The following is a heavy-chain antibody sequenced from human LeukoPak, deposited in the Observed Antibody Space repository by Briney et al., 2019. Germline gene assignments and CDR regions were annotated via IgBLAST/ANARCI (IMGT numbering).Heavy chain of an antibody. CDR2: IFHNGSP. CDR1: GGSLSPHY. Sequence: SETLSLTCTVSGGSLSPHYRSWLRQSPGKGLEWIGYIFHNGSPNYNPSLKSRVTISLDTSKNQFSLKLNSVTAADTAIYYCARETSRGDYSPDFWGQGTLVTVSS. CDR3: ARETSRGDYSPDF. J-gene: IGHJ4*02. D-gene: IGHD2-15*01. V-gene: IGHV4-59*11.